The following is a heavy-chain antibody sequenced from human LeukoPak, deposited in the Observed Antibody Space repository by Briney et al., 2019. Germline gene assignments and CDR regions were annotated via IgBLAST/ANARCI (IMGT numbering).Heavy chain of an antibody. CDR2: IIPIFGTA. J-gene: IGHJ4*02. Sequence: ASVKVSCKASGYTFTSYGINWVRQAPGRGLEWMGGIIPIFGTANYAQKFQGRVTITADESTSTAYMELSSLRSEDTAVYYCARGTYEDYWGQGTLVTVSS. CDR3: ARGTYEDY. CDR1: GYTFTSYG. D-gene: IGHD3-3*01. V-gene: IGHV1-69*13.